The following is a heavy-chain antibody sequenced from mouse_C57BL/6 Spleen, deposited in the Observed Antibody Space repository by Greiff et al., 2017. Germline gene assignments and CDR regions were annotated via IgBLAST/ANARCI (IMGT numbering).Heavy chain of an antibody. V-gene: IGHV3-6*01. CDR1: GYSITSGYY. D-gene: IGHD1-1*01. CDR3: ARSTVVVWDY. CDR2: ISYDGSN. J-gene: IGHJ2*01. Sequence: EVKLMESGPGLVKPSQSLSLTCSVTGYSITSGYYWNWIRQFPGNKLEWMGYISYDGSNNYNPSLKNRISITRDTSKNQFCMKLNSVTTEDTATYYGARSTVVVWDYWGQGTTLTVSS.